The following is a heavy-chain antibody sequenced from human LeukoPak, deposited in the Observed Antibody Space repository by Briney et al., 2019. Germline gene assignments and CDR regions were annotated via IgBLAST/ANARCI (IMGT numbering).Heavy chain of an antibody. CDR3: ERALYSGGWHDAFDI. CDR2: INSDGSST. CDR1: GFTFSSYW. J-gene: IGHJ3*02. Sequence: PGGSLRLSCAASGFTFSSYWMHWVRQAPGKGLVWVSRINSDGSSTSYADSVKGRFTISRDNAKNTLYLQMNSLRAEDTAVYYCERALYSGGWHDAFDIWGQGTMVTVSS. V-gene: IGHV3-74*01. D-gene: IGHD6-19*01.